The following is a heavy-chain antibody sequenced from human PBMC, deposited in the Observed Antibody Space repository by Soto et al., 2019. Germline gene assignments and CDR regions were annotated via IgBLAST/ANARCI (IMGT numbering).Heavy chain of an antibody. CDR1: GGTLKTFG. Sequence: QVQLVQSGAELKKPGSSVTVSCQASGGTLKTFGVSWVRQAPGQGLQWMGGIIPLLRTTDYAQNFQGRISISADESTNTVFMELTSLRSEDTAVYYCARDVLGGWVEKTYRAFDIWGQGTLVAVSS. D-gene: IGHD1-26*01. J-gene: IGHJ3*02. CDR3: ARDVLGGWVEKTYRAFDI. CDR2: IIPLLRTT. V-gene: IGHV1-69*01.